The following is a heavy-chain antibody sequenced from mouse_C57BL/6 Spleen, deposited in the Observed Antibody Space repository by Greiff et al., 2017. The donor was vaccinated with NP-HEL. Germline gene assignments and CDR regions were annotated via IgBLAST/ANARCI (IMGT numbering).Heavy chain of an antibody. V-gene: IGHV3-3*01. CDR3: ARARMVTTGLPYAMDY. Sequence: EVKLQESGPSLVRPSQTLSLTCTVTGFSINSACYWIWIRQFPGNKLEYIGYTFYSGITYYNPSLESRTHITRATSMNQFSLKLSSVTTEETATYCCARARMVTTGLPYAMDYWGQGTSVTVSS. CDR2: TFYSGIT. D-gene: IGHD2-2*01. CDR1: GFSINSACY. J-gene: IGHJ4*01.